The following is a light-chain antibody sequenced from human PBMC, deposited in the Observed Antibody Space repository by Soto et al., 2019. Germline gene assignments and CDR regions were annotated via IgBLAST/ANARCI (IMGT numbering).Light chain of an antibody. CDR1: QSVSSN. Sequence: IVEKQPPAPRAEPPGEGATLXXRASQSVSSNLAWYQQKPGQAPRLLIYGASTRATGIPARFSGSGSGTEFTLTISSLQSEDFAVYYCQQYNDWPLTFGQGTKVDIK. CDR3: QQYNDWPLT. V-gene: IGKV3-15*01. CDR2: GAS. J-gene: IGKJ4*01.